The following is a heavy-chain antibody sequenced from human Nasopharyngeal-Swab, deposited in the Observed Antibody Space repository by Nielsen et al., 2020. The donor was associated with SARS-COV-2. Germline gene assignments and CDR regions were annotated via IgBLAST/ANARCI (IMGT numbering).Heavy chain of an antibody. Sequence: GGSLRLSCAASGFTVSSNYMSWVRQAPGKGLEWVSVIYSGGSTYYADSVKGRFTISRDNAKNSLYLQMNSLRAEDTAVYYCARRKGFCSSTSCYSYDAFDIWGQGTMVTVSS. CDR1: GFTVSSNY. CDR3: ARRKGFCSSTSCYSYDAFDI. CDR2: IYSGGST. D-gene: IGHD2-2*01. J-gene: IGHJ3*02. V-gene: IGHV3-53*01.